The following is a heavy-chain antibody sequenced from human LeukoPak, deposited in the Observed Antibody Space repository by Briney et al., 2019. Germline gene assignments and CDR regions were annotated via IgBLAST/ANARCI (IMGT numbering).Heavy chain of an antibody. CDR1: GDSVFSNSS. V-gene: IGHV6-1*01. CDR2: TYYRSKWYN. D-gene: IGHD5-18*01. CDR3: VRGGQGDGHSADEGFDI. Sequence: KPSQTLSLTCAISGDSVFSNSSWNWIRQSSSRGLEWLGRTYYRSKWYNDYGVSVKSRININPDTSKNHFSLQLSSVTPEDTAVYYCVRGGQGDGHSADEGFDIWGQGTMVIVS. J-gene: IGHJ3*02.